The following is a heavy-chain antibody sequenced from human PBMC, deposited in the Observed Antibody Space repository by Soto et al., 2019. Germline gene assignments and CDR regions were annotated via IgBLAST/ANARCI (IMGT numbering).Heavy chain of an antibody. CDR3: ARQQLLPFYYALDV. V-gene: IGHV4-39*01. D-gene: IGHD2-15*01. J-gene: IGHJ6*02. CDR2: IYYSGST. CDR1: GGSISSSSYY. Sequence: PSETLSLTCTVSGGSISSSSYYWGWIRQPPGKGLEWIGSIYYSGSTYYNPSLKSRVTISVDTSKNQFSLKVNSVTAADTAVYFCARQQLLPFYYALDVWGQGTTVTVSS.